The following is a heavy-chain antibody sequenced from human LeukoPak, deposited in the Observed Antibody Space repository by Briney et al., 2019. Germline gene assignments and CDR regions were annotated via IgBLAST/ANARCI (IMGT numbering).Heavy chain of an antibody. J-gene: IGHJ4*02. CDR3: ARSDDYGDYDFDY. V-gene: IGHV3-21*01. CDR1: GFTFSSYS. D-gene: IGHD4-17*01. Sequence: GGSLRLSCAASGFTFSSYSMNWVRQAPGKGLEWVSSISSSSSYIYYADSVKGRFTISRDDAKNSLYLQMNSLRAEDTAVYYCARSDDYGDYDFDYWGQGTLVTVSS. CDR2: ISSSSSYI.